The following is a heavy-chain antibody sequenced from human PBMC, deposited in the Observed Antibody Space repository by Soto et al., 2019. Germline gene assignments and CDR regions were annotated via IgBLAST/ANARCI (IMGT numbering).Heavy chain of an antibody. V-gene: IGHV1-2*04. CDR1: GYTFTGYY. Sequence: ASVKVSCKASGYTFTGYYMHWVRQAPGQGLEWMGWINPNSGGTNYAQKFQGWVTMTRDTSISTAYMELSRLRSDDTAVYYCARGRPDYDFWSGYSNYCYYMDVWGKGTTVTVSS. CDR3: ARGRPDYDFWSGYSNYCYYMDV. J-gene: IGHJ6*03. D-gene: IGHD3-3*01. CDR2: INPNSGGT.